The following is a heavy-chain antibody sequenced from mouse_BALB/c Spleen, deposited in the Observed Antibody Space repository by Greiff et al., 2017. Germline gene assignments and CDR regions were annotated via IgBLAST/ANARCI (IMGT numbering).Heavy chain of an antibody. CDR3: ARQLGLPRYYAMDY. V-gene: IGHV1S29*02. Sequence: EVQLQQSGPELVKPGASVKISCKASGYTFTDYNMHWVKQSHGKSLEWIGYIYPYNGGTGYNQKFKSKATLTVDNSSSTAYMELRSLTSEDSAVYYCARQLGLPRYYAMDYWGQGTSVTVSS. CDR1: GYTFTDYN. D-gene: IGHD3-1*01. J-gene: IGHJ4*01. CDR2: IYPYNGGT.